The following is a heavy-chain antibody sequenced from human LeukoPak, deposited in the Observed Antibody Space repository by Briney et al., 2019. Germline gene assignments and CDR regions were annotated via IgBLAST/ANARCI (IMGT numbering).Heavy chain of an antibody. V-gene: IGHV3-NL1*01. J-gene: IGHJ6*02. CDR1: GFTFSSYA. D-gene: IGHD2-21*02. Sequence: GGSLRLSCAASGFTFSSYAMHWVRQAPGKGLEWVSGISWNSGSIGYADSVKGRFTISRDNSKNTLYLQMNSLRAEDTAVYYCARVSCGGDCYSPYYGMDVWGQGTTVTVSS. CDR2: ISWNSGSI. CDR3: ARVSCGGDCYSPYYGMDV.